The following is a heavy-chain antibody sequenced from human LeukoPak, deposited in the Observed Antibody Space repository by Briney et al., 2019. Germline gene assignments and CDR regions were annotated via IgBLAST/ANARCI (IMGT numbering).Heavy chain of an antibody. CDR2: ISYDGSNK. J-gene: IGHJ4*02. D-gene: IGHD6-13*01. V-gene: IGHV3-30*18. Sequence: PGGSLRLSCAASGFTFSSYGMHWVRQAPGKGLERVAVISYDGSNKYYADSVKGRFTISRDNSKNTLYLQMNSLRAEGTAVYYCAKELKAAGIFDYWGQGTLVTVSS. CDR3: AKELKAAGIFDY. CDR1: GFTFSSYG.